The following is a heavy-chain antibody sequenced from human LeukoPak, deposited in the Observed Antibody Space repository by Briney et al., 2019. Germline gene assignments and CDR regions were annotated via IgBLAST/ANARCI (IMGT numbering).Heavy chain of an antibody. V-gene: IGHV3-21*01. Sequence: GGSLRLSCAASGFTLSSYSMNWVRQAPGKGLEWVSSIVGSSSTYYADSLKGRFTISRDNAKNSLYLQMNSLRAEDTAVYYCARIGAGSSRDYWGQGTLVTVSS. CDR2: IVGSSST. J-gene: IGHJ4*02. CDR3: ARIGAGSSRDY. D-gene: IGHD6-13*01. CDR1: GFTLSSYS.